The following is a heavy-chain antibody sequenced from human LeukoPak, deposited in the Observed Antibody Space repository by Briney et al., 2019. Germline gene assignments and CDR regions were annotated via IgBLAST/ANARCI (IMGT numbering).Heavy chain of an antibody. V-gene: IGHV1-69*13. CDR2: IIPIFGTA. D-gene: IGHD2-2*02. CDR1: GGTFSSYA. Sequence: GASVKVSCKASGGTFSSYAISWVRQAPGQGLEWMGGIIPIFGTANYAQKFQGRVTITADESTSTAYMELSSLRSEDTAVYYCASPPGLYPLPRWYYGIDVWGQGTTVTVSS. J-gene: IGHJ6*02. CDR3: ASPPGLYPLPRWYYGIDV.